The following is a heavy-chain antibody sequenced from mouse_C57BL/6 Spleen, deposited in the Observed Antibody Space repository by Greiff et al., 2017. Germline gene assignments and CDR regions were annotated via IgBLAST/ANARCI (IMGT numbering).Heavy chain of an antibody. Sequence: EVQLVESGGGLVQPKGSLKLSCAASGFSFNTYAMNWVRQAPGKGLEWVARIRSKSNNYATYYADSVKDRFTISRDDSESMLYLQMNNLKTEDTAMYYCVTGYSNPFAYWGQGTLVTVSA. J-gene: IGHJ3*01. CDR2: IRSKSNNYAT. D-gene: IGHD2-5*01. CDR3: VTGYSNPFAY. V-gene: IGHV10-1*01. CDR1: GFSFNTYA.